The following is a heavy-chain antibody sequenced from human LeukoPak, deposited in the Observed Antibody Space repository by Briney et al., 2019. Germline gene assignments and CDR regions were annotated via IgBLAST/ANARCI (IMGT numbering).Heavy chain of an antibody. J-gene: IGHJ4*02. CDR3: AYSRDAAMALGY. V-gene: IGHV4-59*01. CDR1: GGSISSYY. D-gene: IGHD5-18*01. Sequence: PSETLSLTCTVSGGSISSYYWSWIRQPPGKGLEWIGYIYYSGSTNYNPSLKSRVTISVDTSKNQFSLKLSSVTAADAAVYYCAYSRDAAMALGYWGQGTLVTVSS. CDR2: IYYSGST.